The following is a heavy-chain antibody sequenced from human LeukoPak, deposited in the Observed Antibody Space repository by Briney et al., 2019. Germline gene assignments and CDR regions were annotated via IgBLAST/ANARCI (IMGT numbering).Heavy chain of an antibody. V-gene: IGHV1-2*02. D-gene: IGHD2-2*02. CDR2: MNPNSGGT. J-gene: IGHJ4*02. Sequence: ASVKVSCKASGYTFTGYYMHWVRQAPGQGLESMGWMNPNSGGTNYAQKFQGRVTMTRDTSISTAYMELSRLRSDDTAVYYCARDDIVVVPAAIPFDYWGQGTLVTVSS. CDR3: ARDDIVVVPAAIPFDY. CDR1: GYTFTGYY.